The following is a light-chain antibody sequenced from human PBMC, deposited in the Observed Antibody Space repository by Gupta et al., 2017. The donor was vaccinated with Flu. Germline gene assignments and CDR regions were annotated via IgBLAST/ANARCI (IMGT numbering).Light chain of an antibody. CDR2: AAS. J-gene: IGKJ2*03. V-gene: IGKV1-39*01. CDR3: QQSYSTPQYS. Sequence: DIQMTQSPSSLSASVEDRVTITCRASQSISSYLNWYQQKPGKAPKLLIYAASSLQSGVPSRFSGSGSGTDFTLTISSLQPEDFATYYCQQSYSTPQYSFGHGTKLEIK. CDR1: QSISSY.